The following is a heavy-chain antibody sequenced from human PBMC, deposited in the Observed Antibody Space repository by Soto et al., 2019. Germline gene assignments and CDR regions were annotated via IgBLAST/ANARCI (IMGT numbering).Heavy chain of an antibody. Sequence: QVQLQESGPGLVKPSETLSLTCSVSGGSISNYYWSWIRQPPGKGLEWIGYISYTGRPNYNPSLESRGTVSVDTSKNQFSMKLSSVTAADTAIYYCARGGTYSDLLIRDYFDPWGQGTLVTVSS. CDR2: ISYTGRP. J-gene: IGHJ5*02. CDR3: ARGGTYSDLLIRDYFDP. V-gene: IGHV4-59*01. D-gene: IGHD3-10*01. CDR1: GGSISNYY.